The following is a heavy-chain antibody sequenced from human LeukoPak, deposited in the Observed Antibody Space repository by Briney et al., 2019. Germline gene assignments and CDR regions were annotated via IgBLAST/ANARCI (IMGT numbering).Heavy chain of an antibody. CDR1: GYTFTSYG. J-gene: IGHJ6*02. CDR2: INPNSGGT. CDR3: ARGSGSYGMDV. V-gene: IGHV1-2*04. Sequence: ASVTVSCKASGYTFTSYGISWVRQAPGRGLEWMGWINPNSGGTNYAQKFQGWVTMTRDTSISTAYMELSRLRSDDTAVYYCARGSGSYGMDVWGQGTTVTVSS.